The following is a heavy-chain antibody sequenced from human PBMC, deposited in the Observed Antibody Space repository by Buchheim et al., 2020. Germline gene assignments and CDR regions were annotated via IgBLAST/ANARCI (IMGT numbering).Heavy chain of an antibody. Sequence: QVQLVQSGAEVKKPGASVKVSCKASGYTFTSYYMHWVRQAPGQGLEWMGIINPSGGSTSYAQKFQGRVTMTRDKSTSTVYMELSSLRSEDTAVYYCARVKYDFWSGYYTPEYYYYGMDVWGQGTT. D-gene: IGHD3-3*01. CDR2: INPSGGST. J-gene: IGHJ6*02. CDR1: GYTFTSYY. V-gene: IGHV1-46*01. CDR3: ARVKYDFWSGYYTPEYYYYGMDV.